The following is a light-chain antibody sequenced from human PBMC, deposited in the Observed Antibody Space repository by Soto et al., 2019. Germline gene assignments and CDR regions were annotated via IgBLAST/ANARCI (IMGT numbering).Light chain of an antibody. CDR2: VAS. CDR3: QQFSSYPLT. Sequence: IPMTQSPSSLSASVGERVTITCRASQRIRTDLNWYQQRPGKAPKVLIYVASTLQTGVPSRFSGSSSGTDFTLTISRLEPEDFAVYYCQQFSSYPLTFGGGTKVDIK. CDR1: QRIRTD. V-gene: IGKV1-17*01. J-gene: IGKJ4*01.